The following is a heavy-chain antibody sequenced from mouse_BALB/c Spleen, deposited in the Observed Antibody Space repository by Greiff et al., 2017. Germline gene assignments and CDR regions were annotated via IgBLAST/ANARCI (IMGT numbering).Heavy chain of an antibody. CDR3: TRRLGRDYYAMDY. D-gene: IGHD4-1*01. Sequence: QVQLQQPGAELVKPGASVKLSCKASGYTFTSYYMYWVKQRPGQGLEWIGGINPSNGGTNFNEKFKSKATLTVDKSSSTAYMQLSSLTSEDSAVYYCTRRLGRDYYAMDYWGQGTSVTVSA. J-gene: IGHJ4*01. V-gene: IGHV1S81*02. CDR1: GYTFTSYY. CDR2: INPSNGGT.